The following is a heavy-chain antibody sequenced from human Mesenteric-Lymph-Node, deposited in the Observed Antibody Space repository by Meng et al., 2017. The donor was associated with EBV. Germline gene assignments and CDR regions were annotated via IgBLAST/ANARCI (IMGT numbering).Heavy chain of an antibody. CDR2: INPNSGGT. J-gene: IGHJ4*02. CDR3: AREDGSGSYYFLYYFDY. CDR1: GYTFTDYY. V-gene: IGHV1-2*06. Sequence: QGQMVQSGAEVKKPGASVKVSCKASGYTFTDYYLHWVRQAPGQGLEWMGRINPNSGGTIYAQKFQDRVTMTRDTSITTAYMELSSLRSDDTAVYFCAREDGSGSYYFLYYFDYWGLGTLVTVSS. D-gene: IGHD3-10*01.